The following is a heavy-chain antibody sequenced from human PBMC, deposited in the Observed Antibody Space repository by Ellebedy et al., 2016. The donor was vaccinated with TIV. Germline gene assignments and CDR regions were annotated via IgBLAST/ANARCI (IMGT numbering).Heavy chain of an antibody. CDR3: TRHLTVAGRNYYFDL. Sequence: SETLSLTCTVSGGSISSGTYYCGWIRQHPGKGLEWIGYIYYSGSTYYNPSLKSRVTISVDTSKNQFSLRLTSVTAADMALYYCTRHLTVAGRNYYFDLWGRGTLVTVSS. V-gene: IGHV4-31*03. D-gene: IGHD6-19*01. CDR1: GGSISSGTYY. CDR2: IYYSGST. J-gene: IGHJ2*01.